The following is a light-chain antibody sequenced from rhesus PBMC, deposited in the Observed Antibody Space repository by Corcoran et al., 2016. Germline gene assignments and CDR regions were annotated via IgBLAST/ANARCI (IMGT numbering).Light chain of an antibody. Sequence: QAALTQPRSVSGSPGQSVTISCTGTSSDIGGYDYVSWYQQHPGTAPKLLIYEVTKRPSGVSYRFSGSKSANSASLTISGLQPEDEADYHCSSIADGHFYIFGTGTRLTV. CDR2: EVT. CDR1: SSDIGGYDY. J-gene: IGLJ1*01. V-gene: IGLV2-32*02. CDR3: SSIADGHFYI.